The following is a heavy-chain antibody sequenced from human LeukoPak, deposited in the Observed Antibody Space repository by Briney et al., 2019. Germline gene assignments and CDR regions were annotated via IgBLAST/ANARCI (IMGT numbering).Heavy chain of an antibody. D-gene: IGHD4-23*01. Sequence: ASVKVSCKASGYTFTDYYMHWVRQAPGQGLEWMGRINPNSGGTYFAQKFQGRVTMTRDTPISTASMELSSLRSDDTAVYYCARDGGLDYWGQGTLVTVSS. CDR1: GYTFTDYY. CDR2: INPNSGGT. J-gene: IGHJ4*02. CDR3: ARDGGLDY. V-gene: IGHV1-2*06.